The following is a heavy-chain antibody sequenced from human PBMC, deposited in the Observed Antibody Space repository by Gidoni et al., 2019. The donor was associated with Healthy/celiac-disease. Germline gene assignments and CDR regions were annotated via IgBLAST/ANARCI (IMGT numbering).Heavy chain of an antibody. J-gene: IGHJ4*02. CDR1: GFTFSSYG. Sequence: QVQLVESGGGVVQPGRSLRLSCAASGFTFSSYGMHWVRQAPGKGLEWVAVISYDGSNKYYADSVKGRFTISRDNSKNTLYLQMNSLRAEDTAVYYCAKGSPPLSGSYYQYCDYWGQGTLVTVSS. D-gene: IGHD1-26*01. CDR2: ISYDGSNK. V-gene: IGHV3-30*18. CDR3: AKGSPPLSGSYYQYCDY.